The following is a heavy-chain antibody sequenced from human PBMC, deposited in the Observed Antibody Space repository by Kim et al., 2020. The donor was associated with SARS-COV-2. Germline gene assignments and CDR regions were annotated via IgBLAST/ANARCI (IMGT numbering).Heavy chain of an antibody. CDR2: IRTNTYGEKA. J-gene: IGHJ4*01. D-gene: IGHD4-17*01. V-gene: IGHV3-49*03. CDR1: GFIFGDYP. CDR3: TRGDAGDYPFFDY. Sequence: GGSLRLSCIGSGFIFGDYPMTWFRQAPGKGLEWVAFIRTNTYGEKAEYAVSVKCRFTISRYDSKNIAYMQMHRLKTEDTAFYYYTRGDAGDYPFFDYWG.